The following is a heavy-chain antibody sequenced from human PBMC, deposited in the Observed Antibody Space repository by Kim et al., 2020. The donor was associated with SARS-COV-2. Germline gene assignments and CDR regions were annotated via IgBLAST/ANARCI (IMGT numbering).Heavy chain of an antibody. CDR3: VKERTSGWYDFDY. J-gene: IGHJ4*02. V-gene: IGHV3-64D*06. Sequence: GGSLRLSCLASGFTFSSYAMHWVRQAPGKGLEYVSGISTNGGSTYYADSVKDRFIISRDNSRNMLNLQMSSLRIEDTAVYYCVKERTSGWYDFDYWGQGTLVTVSS. D-gene: IGHD6-19*01. CDR2: ISTNGGST. CDR1: GFTFSSYA.